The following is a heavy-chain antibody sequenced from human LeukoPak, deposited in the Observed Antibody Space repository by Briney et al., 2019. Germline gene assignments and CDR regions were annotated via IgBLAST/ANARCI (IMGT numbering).Heavy chain of an antibody. CDR1: GFTFNTYW. CDR3: ARLGWDEIDCFDY. Sequence: PGGSLRLSCAASGFTFNTYWMSWVRQAPGKGLGWVANIKQDGSEKYYVDSVKGRFTISRDNAKNSLYLQMNSLRAEDTAVYYCARLGWDEIDCFDYWGQGTLVTVSS. V-gene: IGHV3-7*01. J-gene: IGHJ4*02. CDR2: IKQDGSEK. D-gene: IGHD4-23*01.